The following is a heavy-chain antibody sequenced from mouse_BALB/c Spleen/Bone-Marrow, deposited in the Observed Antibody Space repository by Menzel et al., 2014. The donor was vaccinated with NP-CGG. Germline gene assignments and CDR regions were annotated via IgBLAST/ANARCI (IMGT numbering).Heavy chain of an antibody. CDR1: GFTFTDYY. CDR3: ARDINYDIYWYFDV. V-gene: IGHV7-3*02. J-gene: IGHJ1*01. D-gene: IGHD2-4*01. CDR2: IRNKANGYTT. Sequence: EVKLMESGGGLVQPGGSLRLSCATSGFTFTDYYMSWVRQPPGKALEWLGFIRNKANGYTTEYSASVKGRLTISRDNSQSILYLQMNTLRAEDSAPYYCARDINYDIYWYFDVWGAGTTVTVSS.